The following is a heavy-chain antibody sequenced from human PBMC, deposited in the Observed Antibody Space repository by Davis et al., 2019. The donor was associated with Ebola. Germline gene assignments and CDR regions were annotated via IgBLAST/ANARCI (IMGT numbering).Heavy chain of an antibody. D-gene: IGHD4-17*01. CDR1: GFTFRGPA. J-gene: IGHJ4*02. CDR3: TITVNPFDY. V-gene: IGHV3-73*01. Sequence: ESLKISRAASGFTFRGPAMHWVRQASGKGLEWVGRIRRKANSYATAYAASVKGRFTISRDDSKNTAYLQMNSLKTEDTAVYYCTITVNPFDYWGQGTLVTVSS. CDR2: IRRKANSYAT.